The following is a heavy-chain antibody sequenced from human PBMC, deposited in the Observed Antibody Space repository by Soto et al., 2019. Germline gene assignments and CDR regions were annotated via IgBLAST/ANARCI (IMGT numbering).Heavy chain of an antibody. D-gene: IGHD2-15*01. V-gene: IGHV4-59*01. Sequence: SETLSLTCTVSGGSISSYFWTWIRQPPGKGLEWIGYIHYSGSTKYNPPLKSRVTISVDTSKNQFSLRLTSVTAADTAVYYCAGYCSGGSCPDSWGQGTLVTVSS. J-gene: IGHJ5*01. CDR2: IHYSGST. CDR1: GGSISSYF. CDR3: AGYCSGGSCPDS.